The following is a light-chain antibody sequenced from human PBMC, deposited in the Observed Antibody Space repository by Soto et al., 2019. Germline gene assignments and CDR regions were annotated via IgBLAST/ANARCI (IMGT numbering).Light chain of an antibody. Sequence: EIVLTQSPVPLSLSPGERATLSCMASQSVSSSYLAWYQQKPGQAPRLLIYGASSRATGIPDRFSGSGSGTDFTLTISRLEPEDFAVYYCQQYGSSPPITFGQGTRLEIK. CDR3: QQYGSSPPIT. J-gene: IGKJ5*01. V-gene: IGKV3-20*01. CDR2: GAS. CDR1: QSVSSSY.